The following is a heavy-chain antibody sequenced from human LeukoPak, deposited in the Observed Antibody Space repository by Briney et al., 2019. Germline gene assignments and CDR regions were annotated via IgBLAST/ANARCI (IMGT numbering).Heavy chain of an antibody. J-gene: IGHJ4*02. CDR1: GCSFSSYW. D-gene: IGHD3-22*01. Sequence: GGSLRLSCVASGCSFSSYWMAWVRQAPGKGLEWVANIKYDGTHKFYADSVKGRFTISRDNAKNSLFLEMNSLRADDTAVYFCASSHDSSGNDWGQGTLVAVSS. CDR3: ASSHDSSGND. V-gene: IGHV3-7*01. CDR2: IKYDGTHK.